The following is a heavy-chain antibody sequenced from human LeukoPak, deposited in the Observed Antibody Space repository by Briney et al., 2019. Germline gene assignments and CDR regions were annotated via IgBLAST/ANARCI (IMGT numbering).Heavy chain of an antibody. Sequence: ASVNVSCKASGYTFTNYAIHWVRQAPGQRLEWMGWINAGNGNTKHSQKFQDRVTITRDTSASTAYMELSSLRSDDAAVYYCARGGGYSGYDATDYWGQGTLVTVSS. V-gene: IGHV1-3*01. J-gene: IGHJ4*02. CDR2: INAGNGNT. CDR3: ARGGGYSGYDATDY. CDR1: GYTFTNYA. D-gene: IGHD5-12*01.